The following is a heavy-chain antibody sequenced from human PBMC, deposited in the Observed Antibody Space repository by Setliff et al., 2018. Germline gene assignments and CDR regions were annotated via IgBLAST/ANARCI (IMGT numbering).Heavy chain of an antibody. CDR3: GRAISGWYSAHYYYMDV. V-gene: IGHV4-61*09. CDR2: MYTSGGT. Sequence: SETLSLTCSVPGESIGSGSDYWTWIRQPAGKGLEWIGHMYTSGGTNYNPSLKSRVTISVDTSKDQFSLKLSSVTAADTAVYYCGRAISGWYSAHYYYMDVWGKGTTVTVSS. D-gene: IGHD6-19*01. CDR1: GESIGSGSDY. J-gene: IGHJ6*03.